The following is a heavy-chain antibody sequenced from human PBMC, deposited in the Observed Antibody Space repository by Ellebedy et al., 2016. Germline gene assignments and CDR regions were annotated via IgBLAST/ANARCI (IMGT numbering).Heavy chain of an antibody. V-gene: IGHV3-23*01. Sequence: GESLKISCATSGFTFSSYAMSWVRQAPGKGLEWVSAISGSGGNTYYADSVKGRFTISRDNSKNALYLQMSSLRVEDTAVYYCAKGRDSGGYYYRGSWGQGTLVTVSS. CDR3: AKGRDSGGYYYRGS. CDR1: GFTFSSYA. D-gene: IGHD3-22*01. CDR2: ISGSGGNT. J-gene: IGHJ5*02.